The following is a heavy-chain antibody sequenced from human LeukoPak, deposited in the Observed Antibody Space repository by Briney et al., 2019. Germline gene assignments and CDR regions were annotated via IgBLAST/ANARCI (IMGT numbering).Heavy chain of an antibody. J-gene: IGHJ4*02. CDR3: ARGPYGDGTYYFDY. V-gene: IGHV4-34*01. CDR1: GGSFSGYY. D-gene: IGHD4-17*01. Sequence: SETLSLTCAVYGGSFSGYYWSWIRQPPGKGLEWIGEINHSGSTNYNPSLKSRVTISVDTSKNQFSLKLSSVTAADTAVYHCARGPYGDGTYYFDYWGQGTLVTVSS. CDR2: INHSGST.